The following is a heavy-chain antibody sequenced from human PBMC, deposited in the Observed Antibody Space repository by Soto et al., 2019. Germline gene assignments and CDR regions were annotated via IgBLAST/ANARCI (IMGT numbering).Heavy chain of an antibody. CDR2: ISYDVSNE. CDR1: GFTVSRQG. D-gene: IGHD5-12*01. J-gene: IGHJ6*02. CDR3: AKDRRGGYDSDYYGMDV. Sequence: PXGSLRLSCAASGFTVSRQGMHWVRQAPGKGLEWVTVISYDVSNEDYADSVKGRFTISRDNSKNTLYLQMNSLRAEDTAVYYCAKDRRGGYDSDYYGMDVWGQGTTVTVSS. V-gene: IGHV3-30*18.